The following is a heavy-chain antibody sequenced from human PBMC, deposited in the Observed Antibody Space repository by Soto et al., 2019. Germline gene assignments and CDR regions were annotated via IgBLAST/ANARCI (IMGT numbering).Heavy chain of an antibody. Sequence: ASVKVSCKPSGYIFSAHYIFWVRQAPGQGLEWMGWMHPSSGGTNFAQEFEGRVTLTRDTSLSTAYMELSGLKSDDTAVYYCAREATTGYLDYWGQGTLVTVSS. CDR3: AREATTGYLDY. CDR2: MHPSSGGT. CDR1: GYIFSAHY. V-gene: IGHV1-2*02. D-gene: IGHD4-4*01. J-gene: IGHJ4*02.